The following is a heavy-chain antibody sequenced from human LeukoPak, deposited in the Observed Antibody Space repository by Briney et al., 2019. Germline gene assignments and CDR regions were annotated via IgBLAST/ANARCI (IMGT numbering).Heavy chain of an antibody. CDR3: ARDIPGMAVAGRWFDP. D-gene: IGHD6-19*01. CDR1: GGTFSSYA. V-gene: IGHV1-69*04. CDR2: IIPILGIA. Sequence: SVKVSCKASGGTFSSYAISWVRQAPGQGLEWMGRIIPILGIANYAQKFQGRVTITADKSTSTAYMELSSLRSEDTAVYYCARDIPGMAVAGRWFDPWGQGTLVTVSS. J-gene: IGHJ5*02.